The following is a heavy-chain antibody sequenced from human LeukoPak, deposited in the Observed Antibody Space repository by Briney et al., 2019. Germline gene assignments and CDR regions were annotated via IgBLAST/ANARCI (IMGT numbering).Heavy chain of an antibody. V-gene: IGHV3-48*03. CDR2: ISSSGSTI. Sequence: GGSLRLSCAASGFTFSSYEMNWVRQAPRKGLEWVSYISSSGSTIYYADSVKGRFTISRDNAKNSLYLQMNSLRAEDTAVYYCARARLEDAFDIWGQGTMVTVSS. CDR3: ARARLEDAFDI. D-gene: IGHD5-12*01. J-gene: IGHJ3*02. CDR1: GFTFSSYE.